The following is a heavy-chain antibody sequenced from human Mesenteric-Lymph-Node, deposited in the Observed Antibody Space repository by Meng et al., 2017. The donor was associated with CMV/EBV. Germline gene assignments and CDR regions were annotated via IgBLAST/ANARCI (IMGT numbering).Heavy chain of an antibody. V-gene: IGHV3-7*01. CDR1: GFTFSSFW. D-gene: IGHD3-10*01. CDR2: IKQDGSEK. Sequence: GESLKISCAASGFTFSSFWMTWVRQAPGKGLQWVANIKQDGSEKAYVDSVKGRFTISRDNSKNTVYLQMSSLRPEDTAVYYCVKEPMIPGAINTFDYWGRGTLVTVSS. J-gene: IGHJ4*02. CDR3: VKEPMIPGAINTFDY.